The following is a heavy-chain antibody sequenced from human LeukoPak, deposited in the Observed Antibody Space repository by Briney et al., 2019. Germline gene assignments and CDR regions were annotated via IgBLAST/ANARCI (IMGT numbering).Heavy chain of an antibody. Sequence: GRSLRLSCAASGFTFSSYWMHWVRQAPGKGLEWVSAISGSGGRTYYADSVKGRFTISRDNSKNTLYLQMNSLRAEDTAVYYCAKGSGSPETWGQGTLVTVSS. CDR2: ISGSGGRT. D-gene: IGHD3-10*01. CDR3: AKGSGSPET. CDR1: GFTFSSYW. J-gene: IGHJ5*02. V-gene: IGHV3-23*01.